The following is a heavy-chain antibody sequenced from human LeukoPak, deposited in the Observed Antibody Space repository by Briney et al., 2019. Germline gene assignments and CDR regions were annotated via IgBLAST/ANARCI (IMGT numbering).Heavy chain of an antibody. D-gene: IGHD3-22*01. J-gene: IGHJ6*04. CDR3: AREEDSRAIRTSDGLDV. Sequence: GGSLRLSCAASGFTFNSYTMNWVRQAPGKGLEWVSCVSKSSDYIYYADSVRGRFTISRDNAKNLVYLEMNILRAEDTGVYYCAREEDSRAIRTSDGLDVWGEGTTVTVSP. CDR1: GFTFNSYT. V-gene: IGHV3-21*01. CDR2: VSKSSDYI.